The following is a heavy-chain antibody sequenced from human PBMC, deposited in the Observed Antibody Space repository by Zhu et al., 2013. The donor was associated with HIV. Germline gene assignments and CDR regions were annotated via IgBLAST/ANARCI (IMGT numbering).Heavy chain of an antibody. CDR2: IIPMFGTT. J-gene: IGHJ4*01. V-gene: IGHV1-69*12. Sequence: QVQLVQSGAEVKKPGSSVKVSCKASGGTFSSYAISWVRQAPGQGLEWMGGIIPMFGTTNYAQKFQGRVTITADESTRTAYMELSSLRSADTAVYYCANMVGKPMGSTGTIDYWGPEPWSPSPQ. CDR1: GGTFSSYA. CDR3: ANMVGKPMGSTGTIDY. D-gene: IGHD5-18*01.